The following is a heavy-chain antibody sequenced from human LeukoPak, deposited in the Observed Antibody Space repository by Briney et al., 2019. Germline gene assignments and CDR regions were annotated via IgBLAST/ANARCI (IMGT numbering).Heavy chain of an antibody. V-gene: IGHV3-48*04. CDR3: ARDPGVRWFDP. J-gene: IGHJ5*02. CDR1: GFTFSGYS. D-gene: IGHD2-21*01. Sequence: HPGGSLRLSCAASGFTFSGYSMNWVRQAPGKGLEWVSYISASSSTIYYADSVKGRFTISRDNAKNSLYLQMNSLRAEDTAVYYCARDPGVRWFDPWGQGTLVTVSS. CDR2: ISASSSTI.